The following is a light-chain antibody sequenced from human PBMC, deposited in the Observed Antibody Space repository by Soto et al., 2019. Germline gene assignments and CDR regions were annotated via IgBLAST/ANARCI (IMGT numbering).Light chain of an antibody. CDR2: AAS. V-gene: IGKV1-39*01. CDR1: QSISSY. J-gene: IGKJ1*01. CDR3: QQSDSTPQRWT. Sequence: IQMTHSPSSLFASVGDRVTITCRASQSISSYLNWYQQKPGKAPQLLIYAASSLQSGVPSRFSGSGSGTDFTLTISTLQPEDFATYYGQQSDSTPQRWTFGQGTKLEI.